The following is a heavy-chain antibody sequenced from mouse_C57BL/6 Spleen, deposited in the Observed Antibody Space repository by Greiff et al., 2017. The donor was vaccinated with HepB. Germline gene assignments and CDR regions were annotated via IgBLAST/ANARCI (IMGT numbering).Heavy chain of an antibody. Sequence: VNLVESGPGLVQPSQSLSITCTVSGFSLTSYGVHWVRQSPGKGLEWLGVIWSGGSTDYNAAFISRLSISKDNSKSQVFFKMNSLQADDTAIYYCARTYYSNNYAMDYWGQGTSVTVSS. CDR3: ARTYYSNNYAMDY. J-gene: IGHJ4*01. CDR1: GFSLTSYG. D-gene: IGHD2-5*01. CDR2: IWSGGST. V-gene: IGHV2-2*01.